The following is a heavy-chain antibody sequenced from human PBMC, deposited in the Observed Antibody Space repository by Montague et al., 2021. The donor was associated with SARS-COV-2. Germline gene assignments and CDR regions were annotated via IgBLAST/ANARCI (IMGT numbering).Heavy chain of an antibody. J-gene: IGHJ3*02. D-gene: IGHD4-23*01. V-gene: IGHV4-59*01. Sequence: SETLSLTCTVSGCSITGYYWSCLRRSPGKGLEWFAYIYDGGAANYNHSLVSRGTISTDTSKNQLSLKVNSVTAADTAVYYCVRDHPYGGPRGAYDIWGQGTVVTVSS. CDR2: IYDGGAA. CDR3: VRDHPYGGPRGAYDI. CDR1: GCSITGYY.